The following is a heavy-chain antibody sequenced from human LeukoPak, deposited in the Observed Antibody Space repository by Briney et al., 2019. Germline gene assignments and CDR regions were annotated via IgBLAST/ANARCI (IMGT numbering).Heavy chain of an antibody. CDR3: ARESYYYDSSGYDYGYFDY. Sequence: PGGSLRLSCAASGFTFSNYNMNWVRQAPGKGLEWVSSISSSSSYIYYADSVKVPFTISRDNAKNSLYLQMNSLRAEDTAVYYCARESYYYDSSGYDYGYFDYWGQGTLVTVSS. D-gene: IGHD3-22*01. J-gene: IGHJ4*02. CDR1: GFTFSNYN. CDR2: ISSSSSYI. V-gene: IGHV3-21*01.